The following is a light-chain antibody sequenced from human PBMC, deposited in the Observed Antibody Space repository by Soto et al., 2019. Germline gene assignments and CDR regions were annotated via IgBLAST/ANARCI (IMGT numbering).Light chain of an antibody. CDR1: QSVSSSY. V-gene: IGKV3-20*01. CDR3: QQYGGSPI. CDR2: GAS. Sequence: DIVLTQSPGTLSLSPGERASLSCRASQSVSSSYLAWYQQKPGQAPRLLISGASSRATGIPDRFSGSGSGTDFTLTISRLEPEDFAVYYCQQYGGSPIFGQGTKLEIK. J-gene: IGKJ2*01.